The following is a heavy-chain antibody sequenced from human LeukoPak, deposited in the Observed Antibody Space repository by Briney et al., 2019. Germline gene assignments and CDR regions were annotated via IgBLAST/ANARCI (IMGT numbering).Heavy chain of an antibody. Sequence: GASVKVSCKASGYTFTSYGISWVRQAPGQGLEWMGGIIPIFGTANYAQKFQGRVTITADESTSTAYMELSSLRSEDTAVYYCARELDEDGYKTRLGYWGQGTLVTVSS. J-gene: IGHJ4*02. CDR3: ARELDEDGYKTRLGY. V-gene: IGHV1-69*13. CDR1: GYTFTSYG. CDR2: IIPIFGTA. D-gene: IGHD5-24*01.